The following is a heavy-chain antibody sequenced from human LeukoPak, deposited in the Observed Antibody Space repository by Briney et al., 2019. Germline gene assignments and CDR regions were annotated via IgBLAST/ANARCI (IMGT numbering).Heavy chain of an antibody. CDR3: AVTTVVTPRRYGMDV. J-gene: IGHJ6*02. Sequence: SETLSLTCTVSGGSISSYYWSWLRQPPGKGLEWIGYIYYSGSTNYNPSLKSRVTISVDTSKNQFSLKLSSVTAADTAVYYCAVTTVVTPRRYGMDVWGQGTTVTVSS. D-gene: IGHD4-23*01. CDR1: GGSISSYY. V-gene: IGHV4-59*08. CDR2: IYYSGST.